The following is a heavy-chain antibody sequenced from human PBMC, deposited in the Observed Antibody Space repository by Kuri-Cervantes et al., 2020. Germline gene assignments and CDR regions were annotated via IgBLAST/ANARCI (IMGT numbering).Heavy chain of an antibody. CDR1: GYTFTSYY. Sequence: SVKVSCKASGYTFTSYYMHWVRQAPGQGLEWMGGIIPIFGTANYAQKFQGRVTITADESTSTAYMELSSLRSEDTAVYYCARQDCSGGSCYSGSIDYWGQGTLVTVSS. CDR3: ARQDCSGGSCYSGSIDY. D-gene: IGHD2-15*01. J-gene: IGHJ4*02. V-gene: IGHV1-69*13. CDR2: IIPIFGTA.